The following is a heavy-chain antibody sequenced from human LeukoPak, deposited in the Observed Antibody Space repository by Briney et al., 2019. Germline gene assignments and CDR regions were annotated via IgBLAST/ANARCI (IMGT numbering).Heavy chain of an antibody. CDR2: INHSGST. J-gene: IGHJ3*02. D-gene: IGHD2-2*01. Sequence: SETLSLTCAVYGGSFSGYYWSWIRQPPGKGLEWIGEINHSGSTNYNPSLKSRVTISVDTSKNQLSLKLSSVTAADTAVYYCARLVVPAAIVLRGAFDIWGQGTMVTVSS. CDR3: ARLVVPAAIVLRGAFDI. CDR1: GGSFSGYY. V-gene: IGHV4-34*01.